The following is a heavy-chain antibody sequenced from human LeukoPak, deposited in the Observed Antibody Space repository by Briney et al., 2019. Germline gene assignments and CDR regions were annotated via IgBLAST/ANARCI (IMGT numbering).Heavy chain of an antibody. J-gene: IGHJ4*02. V-gene: IGHV1-69*06. CDR1: GGTFSSYA. Sequence: GASVKVSCKASGGTFSSYAISWVRQAPGQGLEWMGGIIPIFGTANYAQKFQGRVTITADKSTSTAYMELSSLRSEDTAVYYCARQDDSSGYYSYWGQGTLVTVSS. CDR2: IIPIFGTA. CDR3: ARQDDSSGYYSY. D-gene: IGHD3-22*01.